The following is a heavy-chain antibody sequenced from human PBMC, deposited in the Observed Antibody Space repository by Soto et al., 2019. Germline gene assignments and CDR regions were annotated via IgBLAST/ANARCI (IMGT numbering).Heavy chain of an antibody. CDR3: ARQYCGGDCYLARLYYFDY. CDR1: GGSISSGGYS. Sequence: PSETLSLTCAVSGGSISSGGYSWSWIRQPPGKGLEWIGYIYHSGSTYYNPSLKSRVTISVDRSKNQFSLKLSSVTAADTAVYYCARQYCGGDCYLARLYYFDYWGQGTLVTVSS. CDR2: IYHSGST. D-gene: IGHD2-21*02. J-gene: IGHJ4*02. V-gene: IGHV4-30-2*01.